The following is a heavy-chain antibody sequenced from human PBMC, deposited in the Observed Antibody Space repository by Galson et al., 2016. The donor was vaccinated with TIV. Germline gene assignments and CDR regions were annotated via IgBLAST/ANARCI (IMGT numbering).Heavy chain of an antibody. CDR2: IDSEGDNT. J-gene: IGHJ6*02. V-gene: IGHV3-74*01. CDR3: AKVITENVYYSGMDV. D-gene: IGHD1-20*01. Sequence: SLRLSCAASGFTFSTYWMHWVRQAPGKGVVWVSRIDSEGDNTRYADSVTGRFTISRDNAKNTLYLQMSSLRAEDTAVYYCAKVITENVYYSGMDVWGQGTTVTVSS. CDR1: GFTFSTYW.